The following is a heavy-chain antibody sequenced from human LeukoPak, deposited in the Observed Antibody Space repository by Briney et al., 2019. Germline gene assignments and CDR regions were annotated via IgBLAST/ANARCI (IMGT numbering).Heavy chain of an antibody. D-gene: IGHD5-24*01. J-gene: IGHJ4*02. CDR1: RGTFNNYA. CDR2: IIPIFGSA. Sequence: ASVKVSCKASRGTFNNYAINWLRQAPGQGLEWRGRIIPIFGSATYAQKFQGTVTITTEESTSTAYMELSSLKSEDTAVYFCAGDHGYPYYFPYWRQGTLVPVSS. CDR3: AGDHGYPYYFPY. V-gene: IGHV1-69*05.